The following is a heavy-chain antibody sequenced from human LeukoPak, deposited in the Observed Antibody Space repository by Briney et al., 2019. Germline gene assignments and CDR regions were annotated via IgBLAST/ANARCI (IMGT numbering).Heavy chain of an antibody. Sequence: ASVKVSCKASGYTFTGYYMHWLRQAPGQGLEWMGWIYPNSGGTNYAQKFQGRVTMTRDTSISTAYMDLSRLRSDDTAVYYCARLGENGLLTGYFYPWGQGTLVTVSS. D-gene: IGHD3-9*01. CDR1: GYTFTGYY. V-gene: IGHV1-2*02. CDR2: IYPNSGGT. CDR3: ARLGENGLLTGYFYP. J-gene: IGHJ5*02.